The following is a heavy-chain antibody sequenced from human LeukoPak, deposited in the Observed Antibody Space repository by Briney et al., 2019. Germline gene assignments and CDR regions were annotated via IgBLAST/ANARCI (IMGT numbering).Heavy chain of an antibody. CDR3: ARAYCTTTSCYGRYFDY. J-gene: IGHJ4*02. CDR2: IYHGGSS. D-gene: IGHD2-2*01. V-gene: IGHV4-38-2*01. Sequence: SEILSLTCGVSGYSISSGYYWGWIRQPPGEGLEWIGSIYHGGSSYYNPSLKSRVTMSVDTSKNQFSLKLSSVTAADTAVYYCARAYCTTTSCYGRYFDYWGQGTLVTVSS. CDR1: GYSISSGYY.